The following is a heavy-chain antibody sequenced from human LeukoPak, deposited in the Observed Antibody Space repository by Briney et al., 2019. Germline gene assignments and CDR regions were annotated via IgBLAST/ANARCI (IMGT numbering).Heavy chain of an antibody. CDR3: ARGVLGDY. V-gene: IGHV4-34*01. CDR2: INHSGST. D-gene: IGHD3-16*01. CDR1: GGSFSGYY. J-gene: IGHJ4*02. Sequence: PSETLSLTCAVYGGSFSGYYWSWIRRPPGKGLEWIGEINHSGSTNYNPSLKSRVTISVDTSKNQFSLKLSSVTAADTAVYYCARGVLGDYWGQGTLVTVSS.